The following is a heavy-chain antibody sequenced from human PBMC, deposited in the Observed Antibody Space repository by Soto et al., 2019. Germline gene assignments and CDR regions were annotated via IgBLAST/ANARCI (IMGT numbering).Heavy chain of an antibody. CDR2: ISYDGSNK. CDR1: GFIFSSYG. Sequence: HPVWSLRLSFAASGFIFSSYGMHWVRQAPGKGLEWVAIISYDGSNKYYGDSVKGRFSISRDNSKNTLYLQMNSLRAEDTAVYYCLPGSARYYAFRSGTGRYGIDVSSQGNKV. CDR3: LPGSARYYAFRSGTGRYGIDV. V-gene: IGHV3-30*03. J-gene: IGHJ6*02. D-gene: IGHD3-3*01.